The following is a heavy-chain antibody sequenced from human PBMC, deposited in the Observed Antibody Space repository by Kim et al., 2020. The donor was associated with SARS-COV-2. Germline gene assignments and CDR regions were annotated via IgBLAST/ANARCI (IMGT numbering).Heavy chain of an antibody. V-gene: IGHV3-11*05. CDR3: ARGSHNYYDSSGHGMDV. CDR1: GFTFSDYY. D-gene: IGHD3-22*01. Sequence: GGSLRLSCAASGFTFSDYYMSWIRQAPGKGLEWVSYISSSSSYTNYADSVKGRFTISRDNAKNSLYLQMNSLRAEDTAVYYCARGSHNYYDSSGHGMDVWGQGTTVTVSS. J-gene: IGHJ6*02. CDR2: ISSSSSYT.